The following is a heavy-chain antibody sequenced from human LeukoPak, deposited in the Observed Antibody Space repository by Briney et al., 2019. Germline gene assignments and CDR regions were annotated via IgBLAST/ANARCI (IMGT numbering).Heavy chain of an antibody. Sequence: GGSLRLSCAASRFVFPSSGMHWVRQAPGKGLEWVAYLRYNGTDTYYADSVRGRFTISRDNSKNTLYLQMNSLRVEDTAVYFCAKSGGNTSSREFFDSWGQGTLVTVSS. CDR1: RFVFPSSG. CDR2: LRYNGTDT. V-gene: IGHV3-30*02. CDR3: AKSGGNTSSREFFDS. D-gene: IGHD3-10*01. J-gene: IGHJ4*02.